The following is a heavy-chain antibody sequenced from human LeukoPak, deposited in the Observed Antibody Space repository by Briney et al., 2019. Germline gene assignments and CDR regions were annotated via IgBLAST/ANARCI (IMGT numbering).Heavy chain of an antibody. CDR3: AKDPSRVFDY. J-gene: IGHJ4*02. D-gene: IGHD3-10*01. CDR2: ISGSGGST. Sequence: GGSLRLSCAASGFTFSSYAMSWVRQAPGKGPEWVSAISGSGGSTYYADSVKGRFTISRDNSKNTLYPQMNSLRAEDTAVYYCAKDPSRVFDYWGQGTLVTVSS. V-gene: IGHV3-23*01. CDR1: GFTFSSYA.